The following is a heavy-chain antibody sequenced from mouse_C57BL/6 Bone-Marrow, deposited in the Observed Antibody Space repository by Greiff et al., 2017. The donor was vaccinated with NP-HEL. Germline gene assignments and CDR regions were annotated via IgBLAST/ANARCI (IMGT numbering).Heavy chain of an antibody. CDR3: ASSYSPFAY. D-gene: IGHD2-12*01. Sequence: EVKLQESGGGLVKPGGSLKLSCAASGFTFSDYGMHWVRQAPEKGLEWVAYISSGSSTIYYADTVKGRFTISRDNAKNTLFLQMTRLRSEDTAMYYCASSYSPFAYWGQGTLVTVSA. CDR2: ISSGSSTI. V-gene: IGHV5-17*01. CDR1: GFTFSDYG. J-gene: IGHJ3*01.